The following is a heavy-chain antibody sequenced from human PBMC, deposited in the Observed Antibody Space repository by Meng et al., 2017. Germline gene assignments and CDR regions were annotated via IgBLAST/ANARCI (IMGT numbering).Heavy chain of an antibody. J-gene: IGHJ4*02. CDR1: GGTFSSYA. V-gene: IGHV1-46*01. CDR3: ARAFSVAAAGTLGY. D-gene: IGHD6-13*01. Sequence: ASVKVSCKASGGTFSSYAISWVRQAPGQGLEWMGIINPSGGSTSYAQKFQGRVTMTRDTSTSTVYMELSSLRSEDTAVYYCARAFSVAAAGTLGYWGQGTLVTVSS. CDR2: INPSGGST.